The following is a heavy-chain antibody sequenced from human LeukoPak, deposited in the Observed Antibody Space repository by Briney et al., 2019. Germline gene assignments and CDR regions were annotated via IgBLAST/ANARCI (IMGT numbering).Heavy chain of an antibody. V-gene: IGHV3-23*01. D-gene: IGHD4-23*01. CDR1: GFTFSSYA. CDR2: ISGSGGST. J-gene: IGHJ3*02. Sequence: GGSLRLSCAASGFTFSSYAMSWVRQAPGKGLEWVSAISGSGGSTYYADSVKGRFTVSRDNSKNTLYLQMNSLRAEDTAVYYCAKDRNYGGNSGAFDIWGQGTMVTVSS. CDR3: AKDRNYGGNSGAFDI.